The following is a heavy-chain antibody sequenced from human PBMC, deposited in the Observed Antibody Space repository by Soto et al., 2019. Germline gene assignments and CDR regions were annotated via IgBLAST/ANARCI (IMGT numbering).Heavy chain of an antibody. D-gene: IGHD4-17*01. CDR2: IKQDGSEK. CDR3: ARDLTLDYGDFYDAFDI. V-gene: IGHV3-7*01. J-gene: IGHJ3*02. Sequence: GGSLRLSCAASGFTFSSYWMSWVRQAPGKGLEWVANIKQDGSEKYYVDYVKGRFTISRDNAKNSLYLQMNSLRAEDTAVYYCARDLTLDYGDFYDAFDICGRGTMVTVSS. CDR1: GFTFSSYW.